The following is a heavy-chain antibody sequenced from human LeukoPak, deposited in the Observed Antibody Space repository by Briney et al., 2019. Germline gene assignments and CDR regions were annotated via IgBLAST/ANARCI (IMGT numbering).Heavy chain of an antibody. Sequence: PGGSLRLSCAASGFTFSSYGMHWVRQAPGKGLEWVAFIRYDGGNKYYADSVKCRFTISRDNSKNTLYLQMNGLRAEDTAVYYCAKDSPPVGYYDSSGYPGAFDIWGQGTMVTVSS. D-gene: IGHD3-22*01. CDR2: IRYDGGNK. CDR1: GFTFSSYG. CDR3: AKDSPPVGYYDSSGYPGAFDI. V-gene: IGHV3-30*02. J-gene: IGHJ3*02.